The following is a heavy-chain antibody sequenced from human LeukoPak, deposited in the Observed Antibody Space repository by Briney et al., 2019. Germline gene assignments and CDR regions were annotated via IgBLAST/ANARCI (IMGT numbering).Heavy chain of an antibody. CDR1: GFTFSSYS. CDR2: ISSSSSYI. CDR3: ARVRLGRCEDY. V-gene: IGHV3-21*01. D-gene: IGHD1-26*01. J-gene: IGHJ4*02. Sequence: GGSLRLSCAASGFTFSSYSMNWVRQAPGKGLEWVSSISSSSSYIHYADSVKGRFTISRDNAKNSLYLQMNSLRAEDTAVYYCARVRLGRCEDYWGQGTLVTVSS.